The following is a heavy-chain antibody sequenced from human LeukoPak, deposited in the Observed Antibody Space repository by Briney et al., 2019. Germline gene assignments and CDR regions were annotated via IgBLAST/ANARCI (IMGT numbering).Heavy chain of an antibody. Sequence: PSQTLSLTCTVSGGSISSGDYYWSWIRQPPGKGLEWIGYIYYSGSTHYNPSLKSRVTISVDTSKNQFSLKLSSVTAADTAVYYCASITIFGVVIGYWGQGTLVTVSS. CDR3: ASITIFGVVIGY. V-gene: IGHV4-30-4*08. CDR2: IYYSGST. CDR1: GGSISSGDYY. D-gene: IGHD3-3*01. J-gene: IGHJ4*02.